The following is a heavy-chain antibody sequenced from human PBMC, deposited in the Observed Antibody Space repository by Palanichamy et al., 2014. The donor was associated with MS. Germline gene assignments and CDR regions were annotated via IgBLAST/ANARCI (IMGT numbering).Heavy chain of an antibody. D-gene: IGHD4-17*01. J-gene: IGHJ4*02. V-gene: IGHV5-51*01. CDR2: IFPYDSDT. CDR3: ARPGADYGADAYFDH. CDR1: GYSFISYW. Sequence: SGAXVEKPGESLKISCKGSGYSFISYWIGWVRQMPGKGLEWMGIIFPYDSDTRYSPSFKGQITISADKSINTSYLQWSSLEASDTAMYYCARPGADYGADAYFDHWGQGTLVTVSS.